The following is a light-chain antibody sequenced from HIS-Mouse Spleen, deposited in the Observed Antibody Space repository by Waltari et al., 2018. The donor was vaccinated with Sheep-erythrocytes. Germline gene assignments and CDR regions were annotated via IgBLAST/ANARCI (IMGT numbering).Light chain of an antibody. CDR3: QVWDSSSAEV. Sequence: SYVLTQPPSVSVAPGQTARITCGGNNIGSKSVHWYQQKPGQAPVLVVYDDRDRPSGIPEGFSGANAGNTATLTISRVEAGDEADYYCQVWDSSSAEVFGGGTKLTVL. J-gene: IGLJ3*02. V-gene: IGLV3-21*02. CDR1: NIGSKS. CDR2: DDR.